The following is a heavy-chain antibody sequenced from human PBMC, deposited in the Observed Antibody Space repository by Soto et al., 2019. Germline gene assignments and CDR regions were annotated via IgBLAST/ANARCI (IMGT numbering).Heavy chain of an antibody. CDR2: IYYSGST. J-gene: IGHJ5*02. Sequence: SETLSLTCTVSGGSISSGGYYWSWIRQHPGKGLEWIGNIYYSGSTYYNPSLKSRVTISVDTSKNQFSLKLSSVTAADTAVYYCARADCSGGSCYSIARWFDPWGQGTLVTVSS. D-gene: IGHD2-15*01. V-gene: IGHV4-31*03. CDR1: GGSISSGGYY. CDR3: ARADCSGGSCYSIARWFDP.